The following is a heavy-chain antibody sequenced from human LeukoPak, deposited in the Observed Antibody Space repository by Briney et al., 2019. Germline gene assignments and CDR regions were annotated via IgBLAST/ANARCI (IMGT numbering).Heavy chain of an antibody. D-gene: IGHD3-16*01. J-gene: IGHJ4*02. CDR2: IYHSGST. CDR3: ARCWGWDSYYFDY. V-gene: IGHV4-38-2*02. CDR1: GYSISSGYY. Sequence: SETLSLTCTVSGYSISSGYYWGWIRPTPGKGLEWIGLIYHSGSTYYNPSFKSRVTISVDTSKNQFSLKLSSVTAADTAVYYCARCWGWDSYYFDYWGLGILVTVSS.